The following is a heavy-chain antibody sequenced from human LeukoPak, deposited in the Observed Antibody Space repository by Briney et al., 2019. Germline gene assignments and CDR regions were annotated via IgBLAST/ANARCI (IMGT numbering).Heavy chain of an antibody. CDR1: GGSISTYF. CDR3: ARDRGGGNYHFDY. CDR2: IYNSGST. D-gene: IGHD1-26*01. Sequence: SETLTLTCTVSGGSISTYFWSWIRQPPGQGLEWIGYIYNSGSTNYNPSLKSRVTISVDTSKNQFSLNLSSVTAADTAIYYCARDRGGGNYHFDYWGQGTLVTVSS. V-gene: IGHV4-59*01. J-gene: IGHJ4*02.